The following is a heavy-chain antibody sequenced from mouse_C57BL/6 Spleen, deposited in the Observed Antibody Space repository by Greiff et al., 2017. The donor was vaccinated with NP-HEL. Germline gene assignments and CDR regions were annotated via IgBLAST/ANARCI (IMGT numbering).Heavy chain of an antibody. CDR3: ARSEPFNPKYYAMDY. CDR2: IYPGDGDT. V-gene: IGHV1-82*01. J-gene: IGHJ4*01. CDR1: GYAFSSSW. Sequence: VQLQQSGPELVKPGASVKISCKASGYAFSSSWMNWVKQRPGKGLEWIGRIYPGDGDTNYNGKFKGKATLTADKSSSTAYMQLSSLTSEDSAVYFCARSEPFNPKYYAMDYWGQGTSVTVSS.